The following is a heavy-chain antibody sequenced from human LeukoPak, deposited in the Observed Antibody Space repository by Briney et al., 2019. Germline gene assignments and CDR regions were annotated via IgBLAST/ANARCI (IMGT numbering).Heavy chain of an antibody. CDR3: ARADFYGSGSHPPGGFDY. J-gene: IGHJ4*02. Sequence: PGGSLRLSRAASGFIFSTYAMHWVRQAPGKGLEWVAVISYDGSNTYYADSVKGRFTISRDSYKNTLHLQMSSLRAEDTAVYYCARADFYGSGSHPPGGFDYWGQGTLVTVSS. CDR2: ISYDGSNT. CDR1: GFIFSTYA. D-gene: IGHD3-10*01. V-gene: IGHV3-30*04.